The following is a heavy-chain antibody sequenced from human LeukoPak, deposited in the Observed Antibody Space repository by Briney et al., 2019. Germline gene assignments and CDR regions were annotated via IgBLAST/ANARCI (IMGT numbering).Heavy chain of an antibody. D-gene: IGHD3-22*01. Sequence: SETLSLTCTVSGGSISSSSYYWGWMRQPPGKGREWIGSIYYSGSTYYNPSLKSRVTISVDTSKNQFSLKLSSVTAADTAVYYCARASYYYDSSGYGIEYWGQGTLVTVSS. CDR2: IYYSGST. CDR3: ARASYYYDSSGYGIEY. V-gene: IGHV4-39*01. CDR1: GGSISSSSYY. J-gene: IGHJ4*02.